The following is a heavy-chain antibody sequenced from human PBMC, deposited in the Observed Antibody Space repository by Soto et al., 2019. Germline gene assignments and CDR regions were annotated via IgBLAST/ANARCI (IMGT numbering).Heavy chain of an antibody. CDR2: ITPFNRDV. CDR3: ASGGAGSGPFTWELPDH. CDR1: GNTFTYRY. D-gene: IGHD1-26*01. Sequence: QMQLVQSGAEVKKTGSSVTVSCKALGNTFTYRYLPWVRQAPGQALEWMGWITPFNRDVHYAQKFQERVTITRDRSINTAYMQMSSLRPEDTAMYFCASGGAGSGPFTWELPDHWGQGTLVTVSS. V-gene: IGHV1-45*02. J-gene: IGHJ4*02.